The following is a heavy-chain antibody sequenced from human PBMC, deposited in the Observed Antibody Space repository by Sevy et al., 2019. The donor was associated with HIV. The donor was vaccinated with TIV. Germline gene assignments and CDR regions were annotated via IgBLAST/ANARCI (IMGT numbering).Heavy chain of an antibody. CDR2: LSFGCGEI. V-gene: IGHV3-23*01. CDR3: AREGCTKPHDY. J-gene: IGHJ4*02. Sequence: GGSLRLSCAVSGFTFSKYSMSWVRQPPGKGLEWVSTLSFGCGEINYADSVKGRFTISRDNSKSSVYLQMNNPRPEDTAVYYCAREGCTKPHDYWGQGTLVTVSS. D-gene: IGHD2-8*01. CDR1: GFTFSKYS.